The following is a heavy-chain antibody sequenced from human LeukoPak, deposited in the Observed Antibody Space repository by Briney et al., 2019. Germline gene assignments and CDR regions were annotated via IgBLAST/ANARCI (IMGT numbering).Heavy chain of an antibody. D-gene: IGHD3-22*01. Sequence: GASVKVSCKASGYTFTGYYMHWVRQAPGQGLEWMGWINPNSGGTNYAQKFQGRVTMTEDTSTDTAYMELSSLRSEDTAVYYCATPDYYDGSGYYDLDYWGQGTLVTVSS. CDR3: ATPDYYDGSGYYDLDY. CDR2: INPNSGGT. CDR1: GYTFTGYY. V-gene: IGHV1-2*02. J-gene: IGHJ4*02.